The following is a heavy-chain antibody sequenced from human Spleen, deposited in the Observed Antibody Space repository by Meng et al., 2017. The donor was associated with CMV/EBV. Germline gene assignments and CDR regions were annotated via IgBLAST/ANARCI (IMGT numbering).Heavy chain of an antibody. CDR2: ISYDGSNK. V-gene: IGHV3-30*04. J-gene: IGHJ6*02. D-gene: IGHD2-2*01. CDR3: ARVDPEYQLLSPHYYGMDV. CDR1: GFTFNNYA. Sequence: GESLKISCAASGFTFNNYAMHWVRQAPGKGLEWVAVISYDGSNKYYADSVKGRFTISRDNSKNTLYLKMNSLRAEDTAVYYCARVDPEYQLLSPHYYGMDVWGQGTTVTVSS.